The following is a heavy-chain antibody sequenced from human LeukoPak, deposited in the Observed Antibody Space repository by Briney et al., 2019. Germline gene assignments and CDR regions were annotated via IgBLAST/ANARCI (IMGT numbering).Heavy chain of an antibody. Sequence: GGSLRLSCAASGFTFSDYYMNWIRQAPGKGLEWVSAISGSGGSTYYADSVKGRFTISRDNSKNTLYLQMNSLRAEDTAVYYCAKDRDYYGSGASAFDIWGQGTMVTVSS. CDR2: ISGSGGST. CDR1: GFTFSDYY. J-gene: IGHJ3*02. D-gene: IGHD3-10*01. V-gene: IGHV3-23*01. CDR3: AKDRDYYGSGASAFDI.